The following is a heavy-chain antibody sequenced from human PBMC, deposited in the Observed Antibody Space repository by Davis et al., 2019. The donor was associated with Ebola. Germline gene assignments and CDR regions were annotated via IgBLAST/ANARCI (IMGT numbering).Heavy chain of an antibody. CDR1: GFTFSSYA. CDR2: ISSNGGST. J-gene: IGHJ4*02. CDR3: ARGEQWLGFYFDY. V-gene: IGHV3-64*01. D-gene: IGHD6-19*01. Sequence: PGGSLRLSCAASGFTFSSYAMHWVRQAPGKGLEYVSAISSNGGSTYYANSVKGRFTISRDNSKNTLYLQMGSLRAEDMAVYYCARGEQWLGFYFDYWGQGTLVTVSS.